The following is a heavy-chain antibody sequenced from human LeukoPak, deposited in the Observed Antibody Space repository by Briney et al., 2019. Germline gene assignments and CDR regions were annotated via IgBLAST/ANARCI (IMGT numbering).Heavy chain of an antibody. Sequence: GASVKVSCKASGYTFTSYAMHWVRQAPGQGLEWMAWIKPNSGGTNYAQKFQGRVTMTRDTSISTAYMELTRLTSDDTAVYYCAKDHESDGYPCLDHWGLGTLVTVSS. CDR1: GYTFTSYA. J-gene: IGHJ4*02. D-gene: IGHD3-22*01. CDR3: AKDHESDGYPCLDH. V-gene: IGHV1-2*02. CDR2: IKPNSGGT.